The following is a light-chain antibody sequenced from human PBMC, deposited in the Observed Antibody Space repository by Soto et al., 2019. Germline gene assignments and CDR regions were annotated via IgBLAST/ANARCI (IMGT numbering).Light chain of an antibody. V-gene: IGKV3-20*01. J-gene: IGKJ2*01. CDR2: GVS. CDR3: QQYGSSMYT. Sequence: EIVLTQSPGTLSLSPGERATLSCRATQSVDRSYLAWYQQKPGQAPRLLIYGVSIRATGVPDRFSGSGSGTEFTLSISRLEPEDFAVYYCQQYGSSMYTFGQGTKLEIK. CDR1: QSVDRSY.